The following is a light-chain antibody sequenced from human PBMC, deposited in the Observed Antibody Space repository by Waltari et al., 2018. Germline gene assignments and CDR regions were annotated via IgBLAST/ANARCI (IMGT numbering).Light chain of an antibody. J-gene: IGKJ5*01. CDR3: QQRSNWPPIT. CDR2: DAS. V-gene: IGKV3-11*01. Sequence: DIVLTQSPATLSLSPGERATLSCRASQSVSSYFAWYQQKPGQAPRLLIYDASNRATGIPARFSGSGSGTDFTLTISSLEPEDFAVYYCQQRSNWPPITFGQGTRLEIK. CDR1: QSVSSY.